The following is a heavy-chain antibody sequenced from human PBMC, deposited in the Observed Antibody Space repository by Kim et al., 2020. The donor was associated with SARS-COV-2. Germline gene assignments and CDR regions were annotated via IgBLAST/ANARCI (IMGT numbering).Heavy chain of an antibody. CDR1: GGSISSGGYY. V-gene: IGHV4-31*03. J-gene: IGHJ4*02. D-gene: IGHD4-17*01. CDR3: ARTIYGAEVDY. Sequence: SETLSLTCTVSGGSISSGGYYWSWIRQHPGKGLEWIGYIYYSGSTYYNPSLKSRVTISVDTSKNQFSLKLSSVTAADTAVYYCARTIYGAEVDYWGQGTLVTVSS. CDR2: IYYSGST.